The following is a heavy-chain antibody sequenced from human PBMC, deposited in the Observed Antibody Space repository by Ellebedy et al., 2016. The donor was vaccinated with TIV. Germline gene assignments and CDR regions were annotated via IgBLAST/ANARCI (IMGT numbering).Heavy chain of an antibody. V-gene: IGHV3-48*02. Sequence: PGGSLRLSCAASGFTFSSYSMNWVRQAPGKGLEWGSYISSSSSTIYYADSVKGRFTISRDNAKNSLYLQMNSLRDEDTAVYYCAREVIVATIDPYGMDVWGQGTTVTVSS. CDR1: GFTFSSYS. D-gene: IGHD5-12*01. J-gene: IGHJ6*02. CDR3: AREVIVATIDPYGMDV. CDR2: ISSSSSTI.